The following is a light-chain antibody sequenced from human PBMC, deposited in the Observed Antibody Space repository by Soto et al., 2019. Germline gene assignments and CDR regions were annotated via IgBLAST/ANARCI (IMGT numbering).Light chain of an antibody. CDR1: QSVGND. CDR2: SAS. V-gene: IGKV3-11*01. CDR3: HQRSNWPPT. Sequence: EIVLTQSPATLSLSPGERATLSCRASQSVGNDLVWYHQIPGQAPRLLIYSASNRATGIPARFSGSGSATDFTLTISSLESEDFAVYYCHQRSNWPPTFGEGTKVEMK. J-gene: IGKJ4*01.